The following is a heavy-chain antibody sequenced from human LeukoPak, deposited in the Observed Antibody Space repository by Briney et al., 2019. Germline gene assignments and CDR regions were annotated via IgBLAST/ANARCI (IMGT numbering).Heavy chain of an antibody. CDR3: ASGGGFWSGKYYFDY. Sequence: GGSLRLSCAASGFTFSSYWMSWVRQAPGKGLEWVANIKQDGSEKCYVDSVKGRFTISRDNAKNSLYLQMNNLRAEDTAVYYCASGGGFWSGKYYFDYWGQGTLVTVSS. J-gene: IGHJ4*02. CDR2: IKQDGSEK. V-gene: IGHV3-7*01. D-gene: IGHD3-3*01. CDR1: GFTFSSYW.